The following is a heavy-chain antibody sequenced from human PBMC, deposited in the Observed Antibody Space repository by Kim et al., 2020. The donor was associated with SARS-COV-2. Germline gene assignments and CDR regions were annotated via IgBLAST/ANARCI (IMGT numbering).Heavy chain of an antibody. CDR2: ISYDGSNK. CDR1: GFTFSSYG. Sequence: GGSLRLSCAASGFTFSSYGMHWVRQAPGKGLEWVAVISYDGSNKYYADSVKGRFTISRDNSKNTLYLQMNSLRAEDTAVYYCAKDALYMVRGVKPPDYWGQGTLVTVSS. V-gene: IGHV3-30*18. CDR3: AKDALYMVRGVKPPDY. J-gene: IGHJ4*02. D-gene: IGHD3-10*01.